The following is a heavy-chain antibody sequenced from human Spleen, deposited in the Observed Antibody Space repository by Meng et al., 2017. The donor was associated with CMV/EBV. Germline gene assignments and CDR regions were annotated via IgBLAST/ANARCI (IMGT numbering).Heavy chain of an antibody. J-gene: IGHJ6*02. CDR2: LNWNGGTR. CDR1: GFSFDDYA. D-gene: IGHD6-19*01. CDR3: AREGGSSGWYDYYYYGMDV. V-gene: IGHV3-20*04. Sequence: GGSLRLSCASSGFSFDDYAMSWVRQVPGKGLEWVSGLNWNGGTRAYADSVKGRFTISRDNAKNSLYLQMNSLRAEDTAVYYCAREGGSSGWYDYYYYGMDVWGQGTTVTVSS.